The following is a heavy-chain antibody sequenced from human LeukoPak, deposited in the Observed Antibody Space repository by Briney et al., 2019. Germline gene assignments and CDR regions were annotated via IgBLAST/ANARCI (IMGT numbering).Heavy chain of an antibody. CDR3: ATSFGPVIAAAGTGAD. J-gene: IGHJ4*02. D-gene: IGHD6-13*01. CDR1: GFTFSSYG. V-gene: IGHV3-23*01. CDR2: ISGGGGST. Sequence: GGSLRLSCAASGFTFSSYGMSWVRQAPGKGLEWVSAISGGGGSTYYADSVKGRFTISRDNSKNTLYLQMNSLRAEDTAVYYCATSFGPVIAAAGTGADWGQGTLVTVSS.